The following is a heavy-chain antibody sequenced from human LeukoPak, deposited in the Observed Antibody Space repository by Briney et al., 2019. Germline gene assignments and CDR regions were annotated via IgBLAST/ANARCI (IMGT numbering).Heavy chain of an antibody. D-gene: IGHD2-15*01. J-gene: IGHJ6*02. CDR1: GYSFTGYY. Sequence: ASVKVSCKASGYSFTGYYMHWVRQAPGQGLEWMGGIIPIFGTANYAQKFQGRVTITADESTSTAYMELSSLRSEDTAVYYCARAATSYYYYYGMDVWGQGTTVTVSS. CDR3: ARAATSYYYYYGMDV. V-gene: IGHV1-69*13. CDR2: IIPIFGTA.